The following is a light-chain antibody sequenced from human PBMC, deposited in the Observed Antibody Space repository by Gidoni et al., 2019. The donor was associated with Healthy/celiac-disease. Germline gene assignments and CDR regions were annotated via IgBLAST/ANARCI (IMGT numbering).Light chain of an antibody. Sequence: EIVVPQSPAPLSVSPGERATLSCRASQSVSSNLAWYQQKPGQAPRLLIYGASTRATGIPARFSGSGSGTEFTLTISSLQSEDLAVYYCQQYNNWPRTFGQGTKVEIK. CDR3: QQYNNWPRT. V-gene: IGKV3-15*01. CDR1: QSVSSN. J-gene: IGKJ1*01. CDR2: GAS.